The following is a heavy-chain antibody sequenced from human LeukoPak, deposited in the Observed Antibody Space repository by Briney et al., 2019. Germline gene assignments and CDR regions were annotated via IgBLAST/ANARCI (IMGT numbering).Heavy chain of an antibody. V-gene: IGHV3-74*01. CDR3: AKGPYYGSGSSGYFDY. J-gene: IGHJ4*02. CDR1: GFTFSSYW. Sequence: PGGSLRLSCAASGFTFSSYWMHWVRQAPGKGLVWVSRINSDGSSTSYADSVKGRFTISRDNAKNSLYLQMNSLRAEDTALYYCAKGPYYGSGSSGYFDYWGQGTLVTVSS. D-gene: IGHD3-10*01. CDR2: INSDGSST.